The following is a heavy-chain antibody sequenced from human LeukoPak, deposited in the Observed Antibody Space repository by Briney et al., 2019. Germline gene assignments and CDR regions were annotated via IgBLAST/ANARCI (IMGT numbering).Heavy chain of an antibody. D-gene: IGHD1-26*01. CDR2: ISESGDFT. V-gene: IGHV3-23*01. J-gene: IGHJ5*02. CDR3: AREGAMAGVNWFDP. Sequence: GGSLRLSCAASDFTFSSHVMSWVRQAPGKGLEWVSSISESGDFTYYADSVKGRFTISRDNSKNTLYLQMNSLRAEDTAVYYCAREGAMAGVNWFDPWGQGTLVTVSS. CDR1: DFTFSSHV.